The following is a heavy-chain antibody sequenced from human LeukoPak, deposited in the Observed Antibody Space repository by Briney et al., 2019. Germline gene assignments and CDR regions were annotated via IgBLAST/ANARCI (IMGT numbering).Heavy chain of an antibody. CDR3: ARHDFRGAPPSSAP. J-gene: IGHJ5*02. D-gene: IGHD3-10*01. CDR2: IYYSGST. V-gene: IGHV4-39*01. CDR1: GGSISSRSYY. Sequence: PSETLSLTCTVSGGSISSRSYYWGWIRQPPGKGLEWIGSIYYSGSTYYNPSLQSRVTISVDTSKNQFSLKLSSVTAADTAVYYCARHDFRGAPPSSAPWGQGTLVTVSS.